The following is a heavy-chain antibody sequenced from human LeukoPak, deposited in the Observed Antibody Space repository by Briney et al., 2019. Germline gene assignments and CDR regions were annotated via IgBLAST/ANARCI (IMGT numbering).Heavy chain of an antibody. D-gene: IGHD6-19*01. J-gene: IGHJ4*02. CDR3: AKRGSSGWYVPAGIDY. V-gene: IGHV3-23*01. CDR2: IRGSGDST. CDR1: GFTFSTYA. Sequence: GGSLRLSCAASGFTFSTYAMSWVRQAPGKGLEWVSGIRGSGDSTHYADSVKGRVTISRDNSKNKMYLQMKSQRAEDTAVYYCAKRGSSGWYVPAGIDYWGQGTLVTVSS.